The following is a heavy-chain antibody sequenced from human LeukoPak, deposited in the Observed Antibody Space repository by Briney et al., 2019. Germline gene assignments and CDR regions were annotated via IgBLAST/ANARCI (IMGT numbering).Heavy chain of an antibody. V-gene: IGHV3-48*04. CDR1: GFTFNNYW. CDR2: ISSSGSTI. CDR3: ARATMVRGPYYYYYGMDV. J-gene: IGHJ6*02. Sequence: GGSLRLSCVASGFTFNNYWMSWVRQAPGKGLEWVSYISSSGSTIYYADSVKGRFTISRDNAKNSLYLQMNSLRAEDTAVYYCARATMVRGPYYYYYGMDVWGQGTTVTVSS. D-gene: IGHD3-10*01.